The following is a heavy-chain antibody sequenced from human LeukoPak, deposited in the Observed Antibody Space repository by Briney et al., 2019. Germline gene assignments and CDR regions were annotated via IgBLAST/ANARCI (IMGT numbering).Heavy chain of an antibody. J-gene: IGHJ4*02. D-gene: IGHD6-6*01. CDR3: ARHVRLATHNHHLDY. CDR2: IFHSGTT. CDR1: GASFSGYH. V-gene: IGHV4-34*12. Sequence: SETLYLTCAVYGASFSGYHWSWIRQPPGKGLEWNGEIFHSGTTSYNPSLKSRVSMSVDTSKNHFSLTLSSVTAADTAVYYCARHVRLATHNHHLDYWGQGSLVTVPS.